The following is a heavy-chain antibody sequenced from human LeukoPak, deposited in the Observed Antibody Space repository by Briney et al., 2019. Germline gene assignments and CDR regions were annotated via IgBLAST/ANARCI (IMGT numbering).Heavy chain of an antibody. CDR3: AREWWLRNSMYYFDY. D-gene: IGHD2-15*01. V-gene: IGHV1-18*01. CDR2: ISAYNGST. J-gene: IGHJ4*02. Sequence: ASVKVSCKASGYTFTSYGISWVRQAPGQGLEWMGWISAYNGSTNYAQKLQGRVTMTTDTSTSTAYMELRSLRSDDTAVYYCAREWWLRNSMYYFDYWGQGTLVTVSS. CDR1: GYTFTSYG.